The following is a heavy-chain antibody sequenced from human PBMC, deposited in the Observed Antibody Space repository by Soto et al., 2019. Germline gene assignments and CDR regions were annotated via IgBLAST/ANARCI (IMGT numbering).Heavy chain of an antibody. J-gene: IGHJ4*02. V-gene: IGHV1-69*01. Sequence: QVQLVQSGAEVKKPGSSVKVSCKASGGTFSRYAISWVRQAPGQGLEWMGGIIPLFGKANYAQKFQGRVTITADESTSTAYMELSSLRSEDTAVYYCARDGTLYDSSGYYSLYWGQGTLVTVSS. CDR1: GGTFSRYA. CDR3: ARDGTLYDSSGYYSLY. CDR2: IIPLFGKA. D-gene: IGHD3-22*01.